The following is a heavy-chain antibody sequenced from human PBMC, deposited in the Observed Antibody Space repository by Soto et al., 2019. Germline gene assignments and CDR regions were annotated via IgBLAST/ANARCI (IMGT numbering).Heavy chain of an antibody. D-gene: IGHD6-19*01. CDR3: VRAGYSSGWTYYYYGMDV. V-gene: IGHV3-30-3*01. Sequence: GGSLRLSCAASGFTFSSYAMHWVRQAPGKGLEWVAVISYDGSNKYYTDSVKGPFTISRDNSKNTLYLQMNSLRAEDTAVYYCVRAGYSSGWTYYYYGMDVWGQGTTVTVSS. J-gene: IGHJ6*02. CDR2: ISYDGSNK. CDR1: GFTFSSYA.